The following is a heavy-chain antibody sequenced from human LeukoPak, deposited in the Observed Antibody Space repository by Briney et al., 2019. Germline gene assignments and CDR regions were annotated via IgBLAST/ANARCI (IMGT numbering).Heavy chain of an antibody. Sequence: SETLFLTCAVYGGSFSGYYWSWIRQPPGKGLEWIGEISHSGSTNYNPSLKSRVTISVDTSKNQFSLKLSSVTAADTAVYYCRGTMIVVVPYYFDYWGQGTLVTVSS. CDR1: GGSFSGYY. V-gene: IGHV4-34*01. J-gene: IGHJ4*02. D-gene: IGHD3-22*01. CDR2: ISHSGST. CDR3: RGTMIVVVPYYFDY.